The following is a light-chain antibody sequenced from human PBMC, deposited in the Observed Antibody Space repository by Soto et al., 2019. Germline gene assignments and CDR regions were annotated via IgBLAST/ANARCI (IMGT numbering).Light chain of an antibody. V-gene: IGLV1-51*01. CDR1: GSNIGNNF. J-gene: IGLJ3*02. Sequence: QSALTQPPPVSAAPGQKVTISCSGSGSNIGNNFVSWYQHFPGTAPKLLIYDNSKRPSGIPDRFSGSKSGTSATLGITGLQTGDEADYYCGTWDNSLNFARVFGGGNKVTVL. CDR3: GTWDNSLNFARV. CDR2: DNS.